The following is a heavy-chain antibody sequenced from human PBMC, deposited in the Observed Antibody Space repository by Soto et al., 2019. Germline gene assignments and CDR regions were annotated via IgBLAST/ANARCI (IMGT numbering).Heavy chain of an antibody. CDR2: ISESGHHT. D-gene: IGHD3-16*02. Sequence: GGSLGLGCAASGFPSSTYALNWVRQAPGKGPDSVSTISESGHHTHYADSVKGRFTISRDKSKNTLSLQMNSLRVDDTAIYYCTKSDGCGGGACYTGTYYYFDVWGRGTMVTVSS. CDR3: TKSDGCGGGACYTGTYYYFDV. V-gene: IGHV3-23*01. J-gene: IGHJ2*01. CDR1: GFPSSTYA.